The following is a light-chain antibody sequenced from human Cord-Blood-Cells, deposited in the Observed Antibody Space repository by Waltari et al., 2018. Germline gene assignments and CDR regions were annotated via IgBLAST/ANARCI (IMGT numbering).Light chain of an antibody. J-gene: IGLJ2*01. Sequence: QSALTPPASVSGSPGQSLTISRTGTSSDVGSSNLVSWYQQHPGKAPKLMIYEGSKRPSGVSNRFSGSKSGNTASLTISGLQAEDEADYYCCSYAGSSTVVFGGGTKLTVL. CDR1: SSDVGSSNL. CDR2: EGS. CDR3: CSYAGSSTVV. V-gene: IGLV2-23*01.